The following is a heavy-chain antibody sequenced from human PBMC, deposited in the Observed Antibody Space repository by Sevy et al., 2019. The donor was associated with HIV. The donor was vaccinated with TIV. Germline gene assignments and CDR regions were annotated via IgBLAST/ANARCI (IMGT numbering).Heavy chain of an antibody. D-gene: IGHD3-10*01. CDR3: AKEGMASGPRLLWFAELLYHFDF. CDR1: GFTFSSHG. Sequence: GGFLRLSCAASGFTFSSHGMHWVRQAPDKGLEWVAIISYDGSQKYYADSIKDRFTISRDNSKNRLYLQMNSLRPEDTAIYYCAKEGMASGPRLLWFAELLYHFDFWGQGTLVTVSS. CDR2: ISYDGSQK. V-gene: IGHV3-30*18. J-gene: IGHJ4*02.